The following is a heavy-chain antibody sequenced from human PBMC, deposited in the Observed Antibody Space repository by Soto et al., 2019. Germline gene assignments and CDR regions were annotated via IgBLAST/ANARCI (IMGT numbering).Heavy chain of an antibody. CDR2: FIPIISTA. D-gene: IGHD3-9*01. Sequence: QVQLVQSGAEVKKPGSSVKVSCKASGGTFSSYSISWVRQAPGQGLEWMGGFIPIISTAKYAQKFQGRVSITADESTSTAYMEVTGLRSEDTAVYYCARKGRYFDWLLDYWGQGTLVTVSS. J-gene: IGHJ4*02. CDR3: ARKGRYFDWLLDY. V-gene: IGHV1-69*01. CDR1: GGTFSSYS.